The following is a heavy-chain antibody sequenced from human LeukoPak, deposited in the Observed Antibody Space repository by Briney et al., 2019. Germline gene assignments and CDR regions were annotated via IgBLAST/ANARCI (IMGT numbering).Heavy chain of an antibody. Sequence: ASVKVSCKASGYTFTGYYMHWVRQAPGQGLEWMGWINPNSGGTNYAQKFQGRVTMTRDTSISTAYMELSRLRSDDTAVYYCARVIRYCSSTSCRPFDYWGQGTLVTVSS. D-gene: IGHD2-2*01. CDR1: GYTFTGYY. V-gene: IGHV1-2*02. CDR3: ARVIRYCSSTSCRPFDY. J-gene: IGHJ4*02. CDR2: INPNSGGT.